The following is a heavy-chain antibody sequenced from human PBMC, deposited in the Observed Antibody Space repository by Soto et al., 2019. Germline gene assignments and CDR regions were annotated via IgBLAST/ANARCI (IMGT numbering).Heavy chain of an antibody. Sequence: QLHLVQSGAVVKKPGASVTVSCSASGYPVTAYYMHWVRQAPGRGLEWMGGINPATGAAKYTQTFQGRVNMTRDTSTSTVFMDLGGLTSEDTAVFYCARGGGVGVAGSAAFDMWGQGTLVTVSS. CDR3: ARGGGVGVAGSAAFDM. CDR1: GYPVTAYY. D-gene: IGHD3-3*01. V-gene: IGHV1-2*02. CDR2: INPATGAA. J-gene: IGHJ3*02.